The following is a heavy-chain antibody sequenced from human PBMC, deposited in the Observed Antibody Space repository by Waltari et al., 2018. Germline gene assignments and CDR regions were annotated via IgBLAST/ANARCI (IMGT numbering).Heavy chain of an antibody. D-gene: IGHD2-15*01. V-gene: IGHV3-23*01. CDR3: ARNQYWAFDY. CDR1: GFTFSSHA. J-gene: IGHJ4*02. Sequence: EVQLLESGGGLVQPGGSLRHPCAASGFTFSSHAMSWVRQAPGKGLEWVSTITNGDGDTYYADSVKGRFTMSRDNSMNTLYLRMNSLRVEDTAIYYCARNQYWAFDYWGQGTLVTVSS. CDR2: ITNGDGDT.